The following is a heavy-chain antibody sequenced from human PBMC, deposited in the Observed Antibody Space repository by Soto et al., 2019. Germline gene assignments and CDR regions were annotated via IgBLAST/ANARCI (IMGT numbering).Heavy chain of an antibody. J-gene: IGHJ4*02. V-gene: IGHV1-69*06. CDR2: ISPICGRA. CDR1: GDTFSTYA. CDR3: AGGDVATILATGGDYFDY. Sequence: QVQLVQSGAEVKKPGSSVKVSCKASGDTFSTYAINWVRKAPGKGLEWMGGISPICGRANYAQKFQGRVTITADKSTRTAYMELSSLISEDTAVYSFAGGDVATILATGGDYFDYWGQGTLVTVSS. D-gene: IGHD3-9*01.